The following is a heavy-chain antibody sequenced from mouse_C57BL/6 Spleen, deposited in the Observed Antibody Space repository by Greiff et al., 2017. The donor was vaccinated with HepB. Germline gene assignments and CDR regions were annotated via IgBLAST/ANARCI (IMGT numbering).Heavy chain of an antibody. Sequence: QVQLKQPGAELVKPGASVKLSCKASGYTFTSYWMHWVKQRPGQGLEWIGMIHPNSGSTNYNEKFKSKATLTVDKSSSTAYMQLSSLTSEDTAVDYCARSSTTVGAPYAMDYWGQGTSVTVSS. CDR3: ARSSTTVGAPYAMDY. D-gene: IGHD1-1*01. CDR2: IHPNSGST. V-gene: IGHV1-64*01. J-gene: IGHJ4*01. CDR1: GYTFTSYW.